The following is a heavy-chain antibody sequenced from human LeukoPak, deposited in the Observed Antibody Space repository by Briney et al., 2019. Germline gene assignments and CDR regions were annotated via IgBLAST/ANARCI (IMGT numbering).Heavy chain of an antibody. Sequence: GGSLRLSCAASGFTFSSYTMSWVRQAPGKGKEWVSLISGSGGITYYADSVKGRFTISRDNAKNSLYLQMNSLRAEDTAVYYCARDHNALNWFDPWGQGTLVTVSS. D-gene: IGHD1-14*01. CDR2: ISGSGGIT. V-gene: IGHV3-23*01. CDR1: GFTFSSYT. J-gene: IGHJ5*02. CDR3: ARDHNALNWFDP.